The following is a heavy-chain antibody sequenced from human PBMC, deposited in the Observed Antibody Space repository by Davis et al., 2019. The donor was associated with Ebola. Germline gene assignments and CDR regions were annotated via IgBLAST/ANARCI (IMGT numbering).Heavy chain of an antibody. CDR2: ISPYNGKT. J-gene: IGHJ6*02. V-gene: IGHV1-18*01. CDR1: GYTFTNYG. Sequence: AASVKVSCKTSGYTFTNYGITWVRQAPGQGPEWLGWISPYNGKTNYAQKVHDRVTMTTDTSTSTAYMELRGLASDDTAVYYCARVYDYHYGMDVWGQGTLVTVSS. D-gene: IGHD5-12*01. CDR3: ARVYDYHYGMDV.